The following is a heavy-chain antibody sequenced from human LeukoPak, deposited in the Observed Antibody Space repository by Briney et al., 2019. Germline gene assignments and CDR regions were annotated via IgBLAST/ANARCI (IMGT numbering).Heavy chain of an antibody. Sequence: ASVKVSCKASGYTFSNYGISWVRQAPGQGLEWMGWISPYNGNADYAQKLQGRVTMTTDTSTTTGYMELRSLRSDDTAVYYCARGWLQPYWYFDLWGRGTLLTVSS. CDR2: ISPYNGNA. D-gene: IGHD5-24*01. CDR3: ARGWLQPYWYFDL. J-gene: IGHJ2*01. CDR1: GYTFSNYG. V-gene: IGHV1-18*01.